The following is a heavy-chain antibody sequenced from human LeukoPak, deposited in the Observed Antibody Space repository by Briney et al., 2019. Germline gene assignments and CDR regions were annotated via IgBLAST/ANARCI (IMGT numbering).Heavy chain of an antibody. J-gene: IGHJ5*02. Sequence: PSETLSLTCAVSGGSISSGGYSWSWIRQPAGKGLEWIGRIYTSGSTNYNPSLKSRVTISVDTSKNQFSLKLSSVTAADTAVYYCARGIMSYYGSGSYFSWFDPWGQGTLVTVSS. CDR1: GGSISSGGYS. CDR2: IYTSGST. CDR3: ARGIMSYYGSGSYFSWFDP. V-gene: IGHV4-61*02. D-gene: IGHD3-10*01.